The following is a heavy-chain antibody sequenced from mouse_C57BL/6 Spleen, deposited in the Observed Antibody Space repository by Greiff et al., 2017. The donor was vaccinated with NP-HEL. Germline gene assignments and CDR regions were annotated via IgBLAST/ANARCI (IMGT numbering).Heavy chain of an antibody. CDR2: IYPGGGYT. CDR1: GYTFTNYW. CDR3: ARITTVVDYYFDY. Sequence: QVQLQQSGAELVRPGTSVKMSCKASGYTFTNYWIGWAKQRPGHGLEWIGDIYPGGGYTNYNEKFKGKATLTADKSSSTAYMQFSSLTSEDSAIYYCARITTVVDYYFDYWGQGTTLTVSS. D-gene: IGHD1-1*01. V-gene: IGHV1-63*01. J-gene: IGHJ2*01.